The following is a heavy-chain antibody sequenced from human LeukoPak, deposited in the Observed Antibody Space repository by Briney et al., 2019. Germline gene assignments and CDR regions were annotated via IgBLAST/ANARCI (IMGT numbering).Heavy chain of an antibody. Sequence: GGSLRLSCAASGFTFSTYSMNWVRQAPGKGLEWVSYISISSGIIYYADSVKGRFTISRDNAKNSLYLQMNSLRAEDTAVYYCAREKLGAFDIWGQGTMVTVSS. D-gene: IGHD3-16*01. CDR2: ISISSGII. V-gene: IGHV3-48*01. CDR3: AREKLGAFDI. J-gene: IGHJ3*02. CDR1: GFTFSTYS.